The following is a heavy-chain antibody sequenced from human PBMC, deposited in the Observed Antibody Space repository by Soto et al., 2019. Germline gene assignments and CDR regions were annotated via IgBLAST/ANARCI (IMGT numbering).Heavy chain of an antibody. CDR1: GYTFTSYG. Sequence: QVQLVQSGAEVKKPGASVKVSCKASGYTFTSYGISWVRQAPGQGLEWMGWISAYNGNTNYAQKLQGRVTMTTDTSTSTAYMELRSLRSDDTAVYYCANIRYFAGLSRGDNWFDPWGQGTLVTVSS. CDR3: ANIRYFAGLSRGDNWFDP. D-gene: IGHD3-9*01. CDR2: ISAYNGNT. V-gene: IGHV1-18*01. J-gene: IGHJ5*02.